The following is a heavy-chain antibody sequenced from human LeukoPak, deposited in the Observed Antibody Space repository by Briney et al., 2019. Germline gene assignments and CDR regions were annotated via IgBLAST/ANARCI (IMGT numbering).Heavy chain of an antibody. CDR3: AREATDYYGSGSYGWFDP. Sequence: SETLSLTCAVSGGSISSGGYSWGWIRQPPGKGLEWIVYIYHSGSTYYNPSLKSRVTISVDRSQNQFSLKLSSVTAADTAVYYCAREATDYYGSGSYGWFDPWGQGTLVTVSS. V-gene: IGHV4-30-2*01. D-gene: IGHD3-10*01. CDR1: GGSISSGGYS. CDR2: IYHSGST. J-gene: IGHJ5*02.